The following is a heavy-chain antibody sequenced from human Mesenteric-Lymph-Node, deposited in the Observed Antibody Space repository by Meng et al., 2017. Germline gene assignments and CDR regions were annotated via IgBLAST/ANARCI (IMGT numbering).Heavy chain of an antibody. CDR2: ISWDGGST. Sequence: GESLKISCAASGFTFDDYAMHWVRQAPGKGLEWVSLISWDGGSTYYADSVKGRFTISRDNAKNSLYLQMNSLRAEDTALYYCARVGSGSLSDAFDIWGQGTMVTVSS. D-gene: IGHD1-26*01. CDR3: ARVGSGSLSDAFDI. V-gene: IGHV3-43D*03. J-gene: IGHJ3*02. CDR1: GFTFDDYA.